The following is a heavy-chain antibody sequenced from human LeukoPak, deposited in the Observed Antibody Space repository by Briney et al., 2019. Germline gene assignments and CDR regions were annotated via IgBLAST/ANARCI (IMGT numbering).Heavy chain of an antibody. CDR2: TYGST. CDR3: ARVYVVVPAAIPHYAFDI. V-gene: IGHV4-31*03. Sequence: SETLSLTCTVSGGSISSGGYFWSWIRQRPGKGLEWIGYTYGSTNYNPSLKNRVTISVDTSKNQFSLKLTSVTAADTAVYYCARVYVVVPAAIPHYAFDIWGQGTMVTASS. CDR1: GGSISSGGYF. J-gene: IGHJ3*02. D-gene: IGHD2-2*02.